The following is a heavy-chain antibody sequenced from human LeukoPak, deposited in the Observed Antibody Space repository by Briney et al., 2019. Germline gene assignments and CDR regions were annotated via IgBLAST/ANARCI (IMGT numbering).Heavy chain of an antibody. J-gene: IGHJ4*02. CDR1: GFTFSYYS. V-gene: IGHV3-7*01. CDR2: INHDNTEN. Sequence: GGSLRLSCAASGFTFSYYSMSWVRQAPGKGLEWVANINHDNTENNYLDSVKGRFTISRDNAQNSLYLQLNGLRVEDTAVYYCTRRLDDWGQGTLVTVSS. D-gene: IGHD3-16*01. CDR3: TRRLDD.